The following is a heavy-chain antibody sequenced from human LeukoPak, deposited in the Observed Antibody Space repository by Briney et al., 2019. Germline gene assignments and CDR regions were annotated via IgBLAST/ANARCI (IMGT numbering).Heavy chain of an antibody. J-gene: IGHJ4*02. Sequence: SETLSLTCTVSGGSISSYYWSWIRQPAGKGLEWIGRIYTSGSTNYNPSLKSRVTMSVDTSKNQFSLKLSSVTAADTAVYYCAKDGARTGVRYFDYWGQGTLVTVSS. D-gene: IGHD7-27*01. CDR3: AKDGARTGVRYFDY. CDR1: GGSISSYY. CDR2: IYTSGST. V-gene: IGHV4-4*07.